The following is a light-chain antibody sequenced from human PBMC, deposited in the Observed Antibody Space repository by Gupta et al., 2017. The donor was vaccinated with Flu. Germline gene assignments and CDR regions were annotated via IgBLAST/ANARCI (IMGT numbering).Light chain of an antibody. J-gene: IGLJ1*01. CDR2: EVE. CDR1: RSDIGGYNY. Sequence: QSALTQPRSVSGSPGQSVTISCTGTRSDIGGYNYVSWYKHHPGKGPELLIYEVEKRPSGVPDRFSGSKSGNTASLTISGLQAEDEADYYCYSYAGSYTFVFGTGTKVTAL. CDR3: YSYAGSYTFV. V-gene: IGLV2-11*01.